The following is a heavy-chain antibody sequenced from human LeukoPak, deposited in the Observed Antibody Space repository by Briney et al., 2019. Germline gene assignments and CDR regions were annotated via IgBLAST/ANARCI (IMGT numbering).Heavy chain of an antibody. Sequence: SETLSLTCTVSGGSISSYYWSWIRQPPGKGLEWIGYIYYSGSTNYNPSLKSRVTISVDTSKNQFSLKLSSVTAADTAVYYCAREGSDIVVVPAATHAFDIWGQGTMVTVSS. CDR2: IYYSGST. J-gene: IGHJ3*02. V-gene: IGHV4-59*01. CDR1: GGSISSYY. CDR3: AREGSDIVVVPAATHAFDI. D-gene: IGHD2-2*01.